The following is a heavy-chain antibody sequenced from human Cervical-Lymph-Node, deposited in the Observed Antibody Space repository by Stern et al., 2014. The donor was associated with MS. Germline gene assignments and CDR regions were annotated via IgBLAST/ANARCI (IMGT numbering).Heavy chain of an antibody. CDR1: GGSISSSYY. CDR2: IDDTGRT. CDR3: VRQVTVRSRFDY. J-gene: IGHJ4*02. V-gene: IGHV4-39*01. D-gene: IGHD4-11*01. Sequence: VQLVESGPGLVKPSETLSRTCTVSGGSISSSYYWGWIRQSSGKGLEWSGSIDDTGRTFYNQSLKRRVPLSVDTSNNQSSLNLSSVTAADTAVYYCVRQVTVRSRFDYWGQGTLVTVSS.